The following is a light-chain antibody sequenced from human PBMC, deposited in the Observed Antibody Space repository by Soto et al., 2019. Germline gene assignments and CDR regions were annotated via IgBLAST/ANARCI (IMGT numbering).Light chain of an antibody. CDR1: TGAVTSGDY. Sequence: QAVVTQEPSLTVSPGGTVTLTCASSTGAVTSGDYPNWFQQKPGQAPRALICSTSNKHSWTPARFSGSLLGGKAALTLSGVQPEDEAEYYCLLYYGGAQVFGGGTKLTVL. CDR3: LLYYGGAQV. J-gene: IGLJ2*01. CDR2: STS. V-gene: IGLV7-43*01.